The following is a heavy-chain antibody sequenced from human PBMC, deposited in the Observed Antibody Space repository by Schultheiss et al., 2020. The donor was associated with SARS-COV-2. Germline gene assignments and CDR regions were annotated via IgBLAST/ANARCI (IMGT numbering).Heavy chain of an antibody. CDR2: INSDGSST. CDR3: ARATVVPAAMGYYYYMDV. Sequence: GASLRLSCAASGFTFSSYWMHWVRQAPGKGLVWVSRINSDGSSTSYADSVKGRFTISRDNAKNTLYLQMNSLRAEDTAVYYCARATVVPAAMGYYYYMDVWGKGTTVTVSS. V-gene: IGHV3-74*01. D-gene: IGHD2-2*01. CDR1: GFTFSSYW. J-gene: IGHJ6*03.